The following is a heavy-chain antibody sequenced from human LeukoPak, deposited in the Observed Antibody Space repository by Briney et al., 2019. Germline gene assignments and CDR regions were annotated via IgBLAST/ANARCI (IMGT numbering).Heavy chain of an antibody. D-gene: IGHD3-10*01. CDR2: ISWNSGSI. Sequence: GGSLRLSCAASGFTFSNAWMSWVRQAPGKGLEWVSGISWNSGSIGYADSVKGRFTISRDNAKNSLYLQMNSLRAEDTALYYCAKDTTTYGSGSYSYWGQGTLVTVSS. CDR1: GFTFSNAW. CDR3: AKDTTTYGSGSYSY. J-gene: IGHJ4*02. V-gene: IGHV3-9*01.